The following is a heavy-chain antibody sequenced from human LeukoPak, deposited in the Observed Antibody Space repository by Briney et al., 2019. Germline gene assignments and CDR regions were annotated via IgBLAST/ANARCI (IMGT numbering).Heavy chain of an antibody. Sequence: PSETLSLTCTVSGGSISSSSYYWGWIRQPPGKGLEWIGSIYHSGSTYYNPSLKSRVTISVDTSKNQFSLKLSSVTAADTAVYYCAREPVSAAAGTFDPWGQGTLVTVSS. CDR2: IYHSGST. CDR3: AREPVSAAAGTFDP. V-gene: IGHV4-39*07. D-gene: IGHD6-13*01. J-gene: IGHJ5*02. CDR1: GGSISSSSYY.